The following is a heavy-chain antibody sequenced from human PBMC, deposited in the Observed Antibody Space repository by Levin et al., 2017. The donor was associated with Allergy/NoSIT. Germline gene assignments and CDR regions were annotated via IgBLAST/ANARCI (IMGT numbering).Heavy chain of an antibody. CDR1: GFTFSSYG. V-gene: IGHV3-30*03. CDR2: ISSDGRKK. CDR3: ARVLRFYYYYYMDV. D-gene: IGHD5-12*01. Sequence: SCAASGFTFSSYGMHWVRQAPGKGLEWVAVISSDGRKKFYADSVKGRFTISRDNSKNTLYLQMNSQRAEDTAVYYCARVLRFYYYYYMDVWGKGTTVTVSS. J-gene: IGHJ6*03.